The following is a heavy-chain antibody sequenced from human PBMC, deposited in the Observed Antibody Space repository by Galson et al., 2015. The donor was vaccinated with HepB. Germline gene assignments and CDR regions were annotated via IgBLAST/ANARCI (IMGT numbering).Heavy chain of an antibody. V-gene: IGHV3-33*01. D-gene: IGHD5-24*01. CDR2: IWYDGSNK. CDR1: GFTFRNYG. J-gene: IGHJ2*01. Sequence: FLRLSCAASGFTFRNYGMHWVRQAPGKGLEWVAVIWYDGSNKYYVDSVKGRFTISRDNSKNMVSLQMNSLRAEDTAVYYCARDRSERYFDLWGRGTLVTVSS. CDR3: ARDRSERYFDL.